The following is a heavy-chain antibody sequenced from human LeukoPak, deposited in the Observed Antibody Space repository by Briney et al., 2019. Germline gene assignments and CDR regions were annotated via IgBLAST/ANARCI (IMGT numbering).Heavy chain of an antibody. CDR2: INSEGSST. J-gene: IGHJ4*02. V-gene: IGHV3-74*01. CDR1: GFTVSSYW. Sequence: GRSLRPSWAAAGFTVSSYWISWVRQAPGKGRGWVSRINSEGSSTTYADSVKGRFTISRDNAKNTLYLQMNSLRAEDTAVYYCARDRGQWLVLLPRYWGQGPLLTVSS. CDR3: ARDRGQWLVLLPRY. D-gene: IGHD6-19*01.